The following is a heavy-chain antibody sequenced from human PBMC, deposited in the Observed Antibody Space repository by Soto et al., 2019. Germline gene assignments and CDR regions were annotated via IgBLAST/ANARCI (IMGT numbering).Heavy chain of an antibody. J-gene: IGHJ5*02. CDR1: GGTFSSYA. V-gene: IGHV1-69*01. CDR3: ARDRGTTYYYGSGSYYGGWFDP. D-gene: IGHD3-10*01. CDR2: IIPIFGTA. Sequence: QVQLVQSGAEVKKPGSSVKVSCKASGGTFSSYAISWVRQAPGQGLEWMGGIIPIFGTANYAQKFQGRVTMTADESTSTAYMELSSLRSEDTAVYYCARDRGTTYYYGSGSYYGGWFDPWGQGTLVTVSS.